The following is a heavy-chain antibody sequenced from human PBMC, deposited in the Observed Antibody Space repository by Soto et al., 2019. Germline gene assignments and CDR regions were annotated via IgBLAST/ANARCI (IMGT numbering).Heavy chain of an antibody. Sequence: GGSLRLSCAVSGFTFSSSWMTWVRQAPGKGLEWVANINQDGSEKYCVDSVKGRFTISRDNAKNSLYLQMNSLRVADMAVYYCARGHYGMDVWGQGTTVTVSS. V-gene: IGHV3-7*04. CDR2: INQDGSEK. J-gene: IGHJ6*02. CDR3: ARGHYGMDV. CDR1: GFTFSSSW.